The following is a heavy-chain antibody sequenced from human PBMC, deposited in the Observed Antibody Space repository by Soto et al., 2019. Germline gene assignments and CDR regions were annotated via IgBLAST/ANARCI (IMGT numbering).Heavy chain of an antibody. J-gene: IGHJ5*02. D-gene: IGHD3-10*01. Sequence: PSETLSLTCAVYGGSFSGYYWSLIRQPPGKGLEWIGEINHSGSTNYNPSLKSRVTISVDTSKNQFSLKLSSVTAADTAVYYCARGGITMVRGVTRQFDPWGQGTLITVSS. CDR2: INHSGST. CDR3: ARGGITMVRGVTRQFDP. CDR1: GGSFSGYY. V-gene: IGHV4-34*01.